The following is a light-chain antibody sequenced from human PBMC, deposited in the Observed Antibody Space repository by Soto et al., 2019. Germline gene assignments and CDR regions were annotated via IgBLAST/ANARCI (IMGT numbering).Light chain of an antibody. J-gene: IGLJ2*01. CDR2: XXS. CDR1: TGAVTSGYY. Sequence: QTVVTQEPSLTVSPGGTVTLTCASSTGAVTSGYYPNWFQQKPGQAPRALIXXXSXXXXXXXXXXSGSLLGGKAALTLSGVQPEXEAEYYCLIYYGGAQVFGGGTKLTVL. V-gene: IGLV7-43*01. CDR3: LIYYGGAQV.